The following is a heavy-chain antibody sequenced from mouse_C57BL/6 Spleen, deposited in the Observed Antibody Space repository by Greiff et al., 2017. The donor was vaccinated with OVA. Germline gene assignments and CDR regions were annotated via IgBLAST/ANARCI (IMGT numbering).Heavy chain of an antibody. CDR1: GFTFTSYW. V-gene: IGHV1-64*01. J-gene: IGHJ2*01. Sequence: VKLQQPGAELVKPGASVKLSCKASGFTFTSYWMHWVKQKPGKGLEWIGMISPNSGSTNYNEKFKSKSTLTIDKATSTAYMQLSSLTSEDSAVYYCAREDNGYPVFDDWGQGTTLTVSS. CDR2: ISPNSGST. CDR3: AREDNGYPVFDD. D-gene: IGHD2-2*01.